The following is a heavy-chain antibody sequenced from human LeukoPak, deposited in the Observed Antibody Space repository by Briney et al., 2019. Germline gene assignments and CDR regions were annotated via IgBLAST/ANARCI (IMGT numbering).Heavy chain of an antibody. Sequence: PGGSLRLSCAASGFTFSSFAMSWVRPAPGKGLEWVSGISGSGGSTYYVDSVKGRFTTSRDNSNNRLYLQMNSLRTDDTAVYYCAKDKGSGTYPPYWGQGTLVTVSS. CDR1: GFTFSSFA. V-gene: IGHV3-23*01. J-gene: IGHJ4*02. D-gene: IGHD1-26*01. CDR2: ISGSGGST. CDR3: AKDKGSGTYPPY.